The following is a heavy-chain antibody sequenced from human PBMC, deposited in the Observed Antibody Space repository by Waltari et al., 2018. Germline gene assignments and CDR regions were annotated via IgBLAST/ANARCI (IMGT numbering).Heavy chain of an antibody. Sequence: QVQLVQSGAEVKKPGASVKVSCKASGFTFSGYHMHWVRQAPGQGLEWMGWINANSGGTNYAQKFQGRVTMTRDTSISTAYMEVSRLRSDDTAVYYCARGATTVTAPDYYAMDVWGQGTTVTVSS. J-gene: IGHJ6*02. CDR3: ARGATTVTAPDYYAMDV. V-gene: IGHV1-2*02. D-gene: IGHD4-17*01. CDR2: INANSGGT. CDR1: GFTFSGYH.